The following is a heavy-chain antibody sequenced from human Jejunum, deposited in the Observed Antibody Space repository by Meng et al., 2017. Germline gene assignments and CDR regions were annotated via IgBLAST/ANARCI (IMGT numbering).Heavy chain of an antibody. J-gene: IGHJ2*01. D-gene: IGHD3-10*01. Sequence: QVQLQQWGAGLLKPSETLSLPCAGYGGSFSGYYWTWIRQPPGKGLEWIGEINHSGSTNYNPSLKSRVTMSIDTSKIQFSLKLSSVTAADAAVYYCARYGGSGSYWHFDPWGRGTLVTVSS. CDR1: GGSFSGYY. CDR3: ARYGGSGSYWHFDP. V-gene: IGHV4-34*01. CDR2: INHSGST.